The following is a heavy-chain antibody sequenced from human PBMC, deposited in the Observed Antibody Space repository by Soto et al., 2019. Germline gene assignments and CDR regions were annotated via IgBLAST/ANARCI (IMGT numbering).Heavy chain of an antibody. J-gene: IGHJ6*02. CDR1: GGSISNYY. V-gene: IGHV4-59*01. CDR3: ARLGFDYDTSTAYYNVLHYYGVDV. Sequence: SETLSLTCTVSGGSISNYYWSWIRHPPGKKLEWIGYIYYSGSTNYNPSLKSRVTISVDTSKNQFSLKLYSVTTADTAMYYCARLGFDYDTSTAYYNVLHYYGVDVWGRGTTVTVSS. CDR2: IYYSGST. D-gene: IGHD3-9*01.